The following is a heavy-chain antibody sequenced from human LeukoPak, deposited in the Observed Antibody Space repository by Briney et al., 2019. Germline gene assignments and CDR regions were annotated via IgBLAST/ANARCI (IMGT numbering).Heavy chain of an antibody. J-gene: IGHJ6*03. V-gene: IGHV4-61*01. CDR3: AREKGYYGSGKNYYYMDV. CDR1: GGSIRSGSYY. D-gene: IGHD3-10*01. Sequence: PSQTLSLTCTVSGGSIRSGSYYWSWIRQPPGKGLEWIGYMYYSGSTNYNPSLKSRVTISVDTSKNQFSLKLSSVTAADTAVYYCAREKGYYGSGKNYYYMDVWGKGTTVTISS. CDR2: MYYSGST.